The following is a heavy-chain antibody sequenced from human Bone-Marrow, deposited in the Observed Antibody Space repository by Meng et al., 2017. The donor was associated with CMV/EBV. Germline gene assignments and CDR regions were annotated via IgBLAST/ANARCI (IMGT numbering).Heavy chain of an antibody. V-gene: IGHV3-30*04. J-gene: IGHJ4*02. CDR1: GFTFSSYA. Sequence: GESLKISCAASGFTFSSYAMHWVRQAPGKGLEWVAVISYDGSNKYYADSVKGRFTISRDNSRNTLYLQMNSLRAEDTAVYYCARDLTSSSWYIPADWGQGNLVNVSS. CDR3: ARDLTSSSWYIPAD. CDR2: ISYDGSNK. D-gene: IGHD6-13*01.